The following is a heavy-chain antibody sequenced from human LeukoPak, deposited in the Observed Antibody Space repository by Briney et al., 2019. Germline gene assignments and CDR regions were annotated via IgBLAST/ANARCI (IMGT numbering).Heavy chain of an antibody. D-gene: IGHD1-1*01. V-gene: IGHV1-2*06. CDR3: ARRHPTGTDALDI. J-gene: IGHJ3*02. CDR2: INPNSGGT. Sequence: ASVKVSCKASGYAFTGYYMHWVRQAPGQGLEWMGRINPNSGGTNYAQKFQGRVTMTRDTSISTVYLELSWLRSDDTALYYCARRHPTGTDALDIWGQGTMVTVSS. CDR1: GYAFTGYY.